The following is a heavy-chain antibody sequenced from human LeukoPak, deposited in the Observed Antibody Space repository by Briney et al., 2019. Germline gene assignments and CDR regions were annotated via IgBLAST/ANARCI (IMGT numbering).Heavy chain of an antibody. CDR2: ISWNSGSI. V-gene: IGHV3-9*01. CDR1: GFTFDDYA. J-gene: IGHJ6*01. D-gene: IGHD6-13*01. CDR3: AKDNVAGAAAYYGMDV. Sequence: GGSLGLSCAASGFTFDDYAMHWVRQAPGKGLEWVSGISWNSGSIGYADSVKGRFTISRDNAKNSLYLQMNSLRAEDTALYYCAKDNVAGAAAYYGMDVWGQGTTVTVSS.